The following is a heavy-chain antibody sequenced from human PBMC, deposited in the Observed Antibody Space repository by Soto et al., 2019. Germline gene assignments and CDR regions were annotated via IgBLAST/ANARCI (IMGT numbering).Heavy chain of an antibody. CDR3: ARNYGHAVDI. CDR1: GGSIRRYY. D-gene: IGHD1-7*01. CDR2: IYYSGST. V-gene: IGHV4-59*01. Sequence: QVQLQESGPGLVKPSETQSLTCTVSGGSIRRYYWRWIRQPPGKGLEWIGYIYYSGSTNYNPSLTSRVTISVDTSKKQFSLKLSSVTAEATAVYYGARNYGHAVDIWGQGTMVTVSS. J-gene: IGHJ3*02.